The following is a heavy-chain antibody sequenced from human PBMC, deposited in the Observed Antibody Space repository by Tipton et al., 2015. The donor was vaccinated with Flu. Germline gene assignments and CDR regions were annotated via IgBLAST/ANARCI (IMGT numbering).Heavy chain of an antibody. CDR2: IYYTGST. V-gene: IGHV4-61*01. CDR1: GGSVSSGSYY. CDR3: ARLYDSTGSYRGTGYYYAMDV. J-gene: IGHJ6*02. Sequence: GLVKPSETLSLTCTVSGGSVSSGSYYWSWIRQPPGKGLEWIGYIYYTGSTKYSPSLKSRVTMSVDMSKNQFSLKLSSVTAADTAVYYCARLYDSTGSYRGTGYYYAMDVWGQGTTVTVSS. D-gene: IGHD3-22*01.